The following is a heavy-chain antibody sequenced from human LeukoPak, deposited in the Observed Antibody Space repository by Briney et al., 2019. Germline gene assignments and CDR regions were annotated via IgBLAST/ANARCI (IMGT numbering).Heavy chain of an antibody. D-gene: IGHD1-26*01. Sequence: PGGSLRLSCAASGFTFSSYGMHWVRQAPGKGLEWVAVISYDGSNKYYADSVKGRFTISRDNSKNTLYLQMNSLRAEDMAVYYCAKGGATRYYYYYGMDVWGQGTTVTVSS. CDR3: AKGGATRYYYYYGMDV. J-gene: IGHJ6*02. CDR2: ISYDGSNK. V-gene: IGHV3-30*18. CDR1: GFTFSSYG.